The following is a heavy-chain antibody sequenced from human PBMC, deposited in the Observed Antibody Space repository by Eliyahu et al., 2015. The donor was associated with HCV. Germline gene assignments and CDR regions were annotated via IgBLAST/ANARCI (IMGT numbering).Heavy chain of an antibody. CDR3: ARLSDFWSGDFPHDAFDT. CDR2: ISHDGSNQ. D-gene: IGHD3-3*01. Sequence: QVQLVESGGGVVQPGKSLRLSCAASGFTLSTYVVHWVRQAPGKGLEWVALISHDGSNQYADSVRGRFTISRDISENTVYLQVNRLRAEDTAVYYCARLSDFWSGDFPHDAFDTWGQGTMVTVSS. CDR1: GFTLSTYV. V-gene: IGHV3-30-3*01. J-gene: IGHJ3*02.